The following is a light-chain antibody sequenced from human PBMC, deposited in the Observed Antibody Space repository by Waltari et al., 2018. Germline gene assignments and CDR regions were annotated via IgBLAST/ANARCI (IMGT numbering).Light chain of an antibody. J-gene: IGKJ2*01. CDR2: KAS. Sequence: DIQMTQSPSTLSASVGDRVTITCRASQSISSWLAWYQQKPGKVPKLLIHKASSLASEVPSRFSGSGSGTEFTLTISSLQPDDFATYYCQQYNSYSGTFGQGTKVEIK. V-gene: IGKV1-5*03. CDR1: QSISSW. CDR3: QQYNSYSGT.